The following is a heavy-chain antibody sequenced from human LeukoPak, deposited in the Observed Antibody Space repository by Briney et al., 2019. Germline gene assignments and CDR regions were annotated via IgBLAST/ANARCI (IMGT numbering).Heavy chain of an antibody. CDR3: ARQGSYYDSSGYSLDAFDI. CDR2: IYYSGST. V-gene: IGHV4-39*01. Sequence: SETLSPTCTVSGGSISSSSYYWGWIRQPPGKGLEWIGSIYYSGSTYYNPSLKSRVTISVDTPKNQFSLKLSSVTAADTAVCYCARQGSYYDSSGYSLDAFDIWGQGTMVTVSS. CDR1: GGSISSSSYY. J-gene: IGHJ3*02. D-gene: IGHD3-22*01.